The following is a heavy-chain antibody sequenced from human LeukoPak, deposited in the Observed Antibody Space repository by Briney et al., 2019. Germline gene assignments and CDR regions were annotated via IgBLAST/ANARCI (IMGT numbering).Heavy chain of an antibody. D-gene: IGHD3-9*01. Sequence: SETLSLTCAVYGGSFSGYYWSWIRQPPGKGLEWIGEINHSGSTNYNPSLKSRVTISVDTSKNQFSLKLSSVTVADTAVYYCARGAYDILTGYYHYFDYWGQGTLVTVSS. V-gene: IGHV4-34*01. CDR3: ARGAYDILTGYYHYFDY. J-gene: IGHJ4*02. CDR2: INHSGST. CDR1: GGSFSGYY.